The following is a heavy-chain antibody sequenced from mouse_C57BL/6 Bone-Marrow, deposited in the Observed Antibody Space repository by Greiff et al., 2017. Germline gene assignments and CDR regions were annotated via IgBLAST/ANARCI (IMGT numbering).Heavy chain of an antibody. D-gene: IGHD2-4*01. CDR3: ARGGNDYDWFAY. Sequence: DVKLVESGGGLVKPGGSLKLSCAASGFTFSSYTMSWVRQTPEKRLEWVATISGGGGNTYYPDSVKGRFTISRDNAKNPLYLQMSSLRSEDTALYYCARGGNDYDWFAYWGQGTLVTVSA. CDR1: GFTFSSYT. V-gene: IGHV5-9*01. J-gene: IGHJ3*01. CDR2: ISGGGGNT.